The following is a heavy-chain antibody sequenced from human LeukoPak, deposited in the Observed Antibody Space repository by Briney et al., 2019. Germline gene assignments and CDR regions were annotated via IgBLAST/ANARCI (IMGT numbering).Heavy chain of an antibody. CDR2: INWNGGST. CDR3: ARDRQRWLQLRPLGRTFDY. Sequence: GGSLRLSCAASGFTFDDYGMSWVRQAPGKGLEWVSGINWNGGSTGYADSVKGRFTISRDNAKNSLYLQMNSLRAEDTAVYYCARDRQRWLQLRPLGRTFDYWGQGTLVTVSS. CDR1: GFTFDDYG. V-gene: IGHV3-20*04. D-gene: IGHD5-24*01. J-gene: IGHJ4*02.